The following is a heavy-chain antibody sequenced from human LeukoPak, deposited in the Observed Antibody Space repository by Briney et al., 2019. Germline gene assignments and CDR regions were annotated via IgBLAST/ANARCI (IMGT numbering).Heavy chain of an antibody. V-gene: IGHV3-48*03. CDR2: IRSSGSTI. CDR3: ARLGGRTTMIRGVIVEAFDI. J-gene: IGHJ3*02. Sequence: PGGSLRLSCAASGFTFSSYAMNWVRQAPGKGLEWVSYIRSSGSTIYYAASVKGRFTISRENAQKSVYLHMNSLRDEDTATYYCARLGGRTTMIRGVIVEAFDIWGQGTMVTVSS. D-gene: IGHD3-10*01. CDR1: GFTFSSYA.